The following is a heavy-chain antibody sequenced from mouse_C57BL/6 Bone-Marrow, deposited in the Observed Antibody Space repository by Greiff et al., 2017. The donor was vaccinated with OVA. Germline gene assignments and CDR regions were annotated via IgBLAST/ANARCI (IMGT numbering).Heavy chain of an antibody. Sequence: QVQLKESGAELVKPGASVEISCKASGYAFSSYWMNWVKQRPGKGLEWIGQLYPGDGDTTYNGKFKGKATLTATKSSSTAYRRLSSRTSEDSAVYVCARGYFWGQGTTLTVSS. CDR2: LYPGDGDT. V-gene: IGHV1-80*01. CDR1: GYAFSSYW. J-gene: IGHJ2*01. CDR3: ARGYF.